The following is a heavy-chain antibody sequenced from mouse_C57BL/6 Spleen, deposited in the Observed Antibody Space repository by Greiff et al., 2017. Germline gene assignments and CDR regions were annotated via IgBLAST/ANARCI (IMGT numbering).Heavy chain of an antibody. CDR3: ARGLYYDYEYYAMDD. V-gene: IGHV1-72*01. CDR1: GYTFTSYW. J-gene: IGHJ4*01. CDR2: IAPNSGGT. D-gene: IGHD2-4*01. Sequence: QVQLQQPGAELVKPGASVKLSCKASGYTFTSYWMHWVKQRPGRGLEWIGRIAPNSGGTKYNEKLKSKATLTVDKPSSTAYMQLSSLTSEASAVYYCARGLYYDYEYYAMDDWGQGTSVTVSS.